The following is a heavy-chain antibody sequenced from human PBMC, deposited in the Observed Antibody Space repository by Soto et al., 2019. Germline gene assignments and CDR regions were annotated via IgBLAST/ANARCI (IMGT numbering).Heavy chain of an antibody. CDR3: ARYPPNYYAMDV. V-gene: IGHV5-51*01. CDR2: MNVGDSKS. CDR1: GYSFNDEW. J-gene: IGHJ6*02. Sequence: PGESLKISCRAPGYSFNDEWIGWVRQMPGKGPEWMGLMNVGDSKSRYSPSFQGQVTISVDRSISTAYLQWSSLKASDTAVYYCARYPPNYYAMDVWGQGTTVTVSS.